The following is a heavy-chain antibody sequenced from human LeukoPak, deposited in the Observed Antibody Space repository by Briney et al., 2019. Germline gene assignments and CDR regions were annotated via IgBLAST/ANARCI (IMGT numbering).Heavy chain of an antibody. CDR1: GYTFTDYY. D-gene: IGHD4-23*01. Sequence: GASVKFSCTASGYTFTDYYMHWVRQAPGQGLEWMGWINPNSGGTNYAQNFQGRVTMTRDTSIRTAYMELSSLRSDDSAVYYCARQSSGSNLFDYWGQGPLVTVSS. J-gene: IGHJ4*02. V-gene: IGHV1-2*02. CDR2: INPNSGGT. CDR3: ARQSSGSNLFDY.